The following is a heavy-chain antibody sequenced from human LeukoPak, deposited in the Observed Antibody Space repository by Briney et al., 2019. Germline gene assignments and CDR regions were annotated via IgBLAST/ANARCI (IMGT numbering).Heavy chain of an antibody. CDR1: GFTVSSNY. J-gene: IGHJ4*02. D-gene: IGHD6-19*01. V-gene: IGHV3-7*01. Sequence: PGGSLRLSCAASGFTVSSNYMSWVRQAPGKGLEWVANINEGGNVKFYVDSVKGRFTISRDNTKISLYLQMYSLRAEDTAVYYCARVGKNGWDFDHWGQGTLVTVSS. CDR2: INEGGNVK. CDR3: ARVGKNGWDFDH.